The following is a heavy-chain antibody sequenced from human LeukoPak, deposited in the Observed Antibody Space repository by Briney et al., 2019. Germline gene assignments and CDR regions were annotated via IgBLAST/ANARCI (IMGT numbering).Heavy chain of an antibody. Sequence: SETLSPTCAVYGGSFSGYYWSWIRQPPGKGLEWIGEINHSGSTNYNPSLKSRVTISVDKSKNQFSLKLSSVTAADTAVYYCARGDYDSSGYYEMVDAFDIWGQGTMVTVSS. CDR2: INHSGST. D-gene: IGHD3-22*01. V-gene: IGHV4-34*01. CDR1: GGSFSGYY. CDR3: ARGDYDSSGYYEMVDAFDI. J-gene: IGHJ3*02.